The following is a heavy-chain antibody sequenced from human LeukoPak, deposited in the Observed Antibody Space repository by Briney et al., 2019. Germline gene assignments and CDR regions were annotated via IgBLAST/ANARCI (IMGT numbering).Heavy chain of an antibody. CDR1: GFTFSSYG. CDR3: ARDRGWFGEVLYNFDY. Sequence: GGSLRLSCAASGFTFSSYGMHWVRQAPGKGLEWVAVIWYDGSNKYYTDSVKGRFTISRDNSKNTLSLQMNSLRAEDTAVYYCARDRGWFGEVLYNFDYWGQGTLVTVSS. CDR2: IWYDGSNK. V-gene: IGHV3-33*01. D-gene: IGHD3-10*01. J-gene: IGHJ4*02.